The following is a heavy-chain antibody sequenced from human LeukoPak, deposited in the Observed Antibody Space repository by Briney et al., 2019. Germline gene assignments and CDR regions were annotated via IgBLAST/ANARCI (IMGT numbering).Heavy chain of an antibody. Sequence: PSETLSLTCAVYGGSFSGYYWSWIRQPPGKGLEWIGEINHSGSTNYNPSLKSRVTISVDTSKNQFSLKLSSVTAADTAVYYCARVRGRWFGPWGQGTLVTVSS. J-gene: IGHJ5*02. CDR2: INHSGST. V-gene: IGHV4-34*01. D-gene: IGHD3-10*01. CDR3: ARVRGRWFGP. CDR1: GGSFSGYY.